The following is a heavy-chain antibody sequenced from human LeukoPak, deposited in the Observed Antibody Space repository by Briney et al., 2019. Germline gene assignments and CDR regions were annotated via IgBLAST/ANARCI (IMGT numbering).Heavy chain of an antibody. CDR3: ATYYYDSSGYFSAFDI. CDR2: INCDGSST. D-gene: IGHD3-22*01. CDR1: GFTFSSYW. J-gene: IGHJ3*02. V-gene: IGHV3-74*01. Sequence: GGSLRLSCAASGFTFSSYWMHWVRQAPGKGLVCVLRINCDGSSTSYADSVKGRFTISRDNAKNTLYLQMNSLRAEDTAVYYCATYYYDSSGYFSAFDIWGQGTMVTVPS.